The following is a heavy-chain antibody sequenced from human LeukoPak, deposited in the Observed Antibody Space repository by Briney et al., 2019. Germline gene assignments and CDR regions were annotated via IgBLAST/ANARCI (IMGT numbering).Heavy chain of an antibody. V-gene: IGHV4-61*02. D-gene: IGHD3-10*01. CDR2: IYTSGST. J-gene: IGHJ4*02. Sequence: SETLSLTCTVSGGSISSGSYYWSWIRQPAGKGLEWIGRIYTSGSTNYNPSLKSRVTISVDTSKNQFSLKLSSVTAADTAVYYCARVMAAYYGSGSYDYWGQGTLVTVSS. CDR3: ARVMAAYYGSGSYDY. CDR1: GGSISSGSYY.